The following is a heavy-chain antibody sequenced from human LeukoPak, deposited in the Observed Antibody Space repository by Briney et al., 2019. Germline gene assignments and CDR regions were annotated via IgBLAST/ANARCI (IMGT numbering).Heavy chain of an antibody. V-gene: IGHV1-69*01. CDR1: GGTFSSYA. Sequence: SVKVSCKASGGTFSSYAISWVRQAPGQGLEWMGGIIPIFGTANYAQKFQGRVTITADESTSTAYMELSSLRSEDTAVYYCAKGDIIAAAGGFVYWGQGTLVTVSS. D-gene: IGHD6-13*01. J-gene: IGHJ4*02. CDR3: AKGDIIAAAGGFVY. CDR2: IIPIFGTA.